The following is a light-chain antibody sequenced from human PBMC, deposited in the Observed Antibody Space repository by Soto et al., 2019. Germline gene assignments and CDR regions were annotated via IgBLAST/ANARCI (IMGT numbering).Light chain of an antibody. Sequence: QSALTQPASVSGSPGQSVTISCTGTRSDVGGYNYVSWYQQHPGKAPKLMIYEVSNRPSGVSNRFSGSKSGNTASLTISGLQAEDEADYYCSSYTSSSTLVVFGGRTKVTVL. CDR2: EVS. CDR3: SSYTSSSTLVV. J-gene: IGLJ2*01. CDR1: RSDVGGYNY. V-gene: IGLV2-14*01.